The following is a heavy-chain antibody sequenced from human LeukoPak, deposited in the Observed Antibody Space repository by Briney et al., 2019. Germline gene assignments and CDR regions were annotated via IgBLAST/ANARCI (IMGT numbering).Heavy chain of an antibody. Sequence: SVKVSCKASGGTFSSYAISWVRQAPGQGLEWMGRIIPILGIANYAQKFQGRVTITADKSTSTAYMELSSLRSEDTAVYYCARDLWDDSSGYYSFDYWGQGTLVTVSS. CDR3: ARDLWDDSSGYYSFDY. V-gene: IGHV1-69*04. D-gene: IGHD3-22*01. J-gene: IGHJ4*02. CDR1: GGTFSSYA. CDR2: IIPILGIA.